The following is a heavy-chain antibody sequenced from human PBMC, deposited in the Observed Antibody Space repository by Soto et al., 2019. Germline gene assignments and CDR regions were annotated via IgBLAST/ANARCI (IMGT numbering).Heavy chain of an antibody. Sequence: VKVSCKASGDTFTIFAISWVRQAPGQGLEWMGGIIPTIGTTNYAQRFQGRITITGDESTGTAYMELSSLKSEDTAVYYCARDLGSGYDPGDYWGQRTLVTVS. CDR3: ARDLGSGYDPGDY. J-gene: IGHJ4*02. CDR1: GDTFTIFA. D-gene: IGHD5-12*01. CDR2: IIPTIGTT. V-gene: IGHV1-69*13.